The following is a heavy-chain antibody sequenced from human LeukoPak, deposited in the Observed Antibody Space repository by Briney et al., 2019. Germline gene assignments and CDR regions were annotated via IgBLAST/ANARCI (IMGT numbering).Heavy chain of an antibody. D-gene: IGHD6-13*01. Sequence: GGSLRLSCAVSGFTFSSYWMNWVRQAPGKGLEWVASIRLDGGEKSYVDSVKGRFTISRDNTKNSLYLQMSSLRAEDTAVYFCARDGAAAGLYFDFWGQGTLVTVSS. V-gene: IGHV3-7*01. J-gene: IGHJ4*01. CDR2: IRLDGGEK. CDR1: GFTFSSYW. CDR3: ARDGAAAGLYFDF.